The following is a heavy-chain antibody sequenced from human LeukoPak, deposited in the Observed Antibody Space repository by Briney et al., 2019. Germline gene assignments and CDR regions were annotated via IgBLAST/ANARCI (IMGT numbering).Heavy chain of an antibody. Sequence: PSGTLSLTCTVSGGSISSYYWSWIRQPPGKGLESIGYIYYTGSTNSNPSLKSRVTISVDRSKNQFSLNLTSVTAADTAVYYCARLHDYGDYRGAFDIWARGQWSPSLQ. V-gene: IGHV4-59*01. CDR1: GGSISSYY. D-gene: IGHD4-17*01. J-gene: IGHJ3*02. CDR3: ARLHDYGDYRGAFDI. CDR2: IYYTGST.